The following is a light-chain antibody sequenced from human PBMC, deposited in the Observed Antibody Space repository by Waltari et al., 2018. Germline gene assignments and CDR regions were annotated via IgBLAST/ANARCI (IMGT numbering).Light chain of an antibody. CDR2: GAS. Sequence: EIVLTQSPGTLSLSPGERATLSCRASQSVGRSLTWYQQKPGQAPRLLIYGASSRATGIPDRFSGSGSGTDFSFTISRLEPEDFALYYCQHYVRLPVSFGQGTKVDIK. CDR1: QSVGRS. CDR3: QHYVRLPVS. J-gene: IGKJ1*01. V-gene: IGKV3-20*01.